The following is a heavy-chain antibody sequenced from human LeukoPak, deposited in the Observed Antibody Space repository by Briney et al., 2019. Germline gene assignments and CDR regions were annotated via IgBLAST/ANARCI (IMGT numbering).Heavy chain of an antibody. Sequence: GGSLRLSCAASGFTFSTYSMNWVRQAPGKGLEWVSLISSSSGYIYYADSVKGRFTISRDNAKISLYLQMNSLRAEDTAVYYCAGDFKAAAGAFDSWGQGTLVTVSS. CDR3: AGDFKAAAGAFDS. V-gene: IGHV3-21*01. CDR2: ISSSSGYI. J-gene: IGHJ4*02. D-gene: IGHD6-13*01. CDR1: GFTFSTYS.